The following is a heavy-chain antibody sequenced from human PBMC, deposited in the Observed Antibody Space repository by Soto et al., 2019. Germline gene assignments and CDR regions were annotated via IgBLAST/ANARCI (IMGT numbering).Heavy chain of an antibody. CDR2: INHSGST. D-gene: IGHD3-3*01. CDR1: GGSFSGYY. CDR3: ATASGNYDFWSGLPFDY. V-gene: IGHV4-34*01. Sequence: SETLSLTCAVYGGSFSGYYWSWIRQPPGKGLEWIGEINHSGSTNYNPSLKSRVTISVDTSKNQFSLKLSSVTAADTAVYYCATASGNYDFWSGLPFDYWGQGTLVTVSS. J-gene: IGHJ4*02.